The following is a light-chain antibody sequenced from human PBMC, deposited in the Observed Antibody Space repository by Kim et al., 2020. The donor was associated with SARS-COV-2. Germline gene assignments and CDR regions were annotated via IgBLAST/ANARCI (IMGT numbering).Light chain of an antibody. CDR1: NPHLGHIF. Sequence: GHGGTLSCSGSNPHLGHIFVSWYQHLPGTAPKLVIFNNDQRPSGVPDRFSVSKSGTSTYLVISGLRSEDEADYFCAAWDEGLRGPVFGGGTQLTVL. V-gene: IGLV1-47*02. CDR2: NND. CDR3: AAWDEGLRGPV. J-gene: IGLJ2*01.